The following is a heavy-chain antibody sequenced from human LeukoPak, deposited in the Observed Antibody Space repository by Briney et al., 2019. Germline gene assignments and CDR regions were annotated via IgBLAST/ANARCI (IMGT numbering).Heavy chain of an antibody. CDR3: ANKGRGSGSYNM. CDR2: NYWNDDK. Sequence: SGPTLGKPTQTLTLTGTFSGFSLSTTGVGVGWIRQSPGKALEWLSVNYWNDDKSYSPSLKSRLTITKDTSKNQVVLIMTNMDPVDTATYYCANKGRGSGSYNMWGQGTLVTVSS. CDR1: GFSLSTTGVG. J-gene: IGHJ4*02. V-gene: IGHV2-5*01. D-gene: IGHD3-10*01.